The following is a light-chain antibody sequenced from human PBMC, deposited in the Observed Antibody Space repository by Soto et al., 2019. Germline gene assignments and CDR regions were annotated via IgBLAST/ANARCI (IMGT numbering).Light chain of an antibody. J-gene: IGKJ1*01. CDR3: QQYGSSPPWT. CDR2: GGS. CDR1: QTISSSY. V-gene: IGKV3-20*01. Sequence: EIVLTQSPGTLSLSPGERATLSCRASQTISSSYLAWYQQKPGQAPRLLIYGGSTSATGIPGRFSGSGSGTYFSLAISRLESEDFAMFYCQQYGSSPPWTFGQGTKVDIK.